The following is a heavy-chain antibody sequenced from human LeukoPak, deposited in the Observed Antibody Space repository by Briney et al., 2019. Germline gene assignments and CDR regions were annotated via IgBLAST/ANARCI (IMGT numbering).Heavy chain of an antibody. D-gene: IGHD4-17*01. V-gene: IGHV3-66*01. J-gene: IGHJ4*02. CDR1: GFTVSSNY. Sequence: GGSLRLSCAASGFTVSSNYMSWVRQAPGKGLEWVSVIYRDGSTLYADSVKGRFSISRDNSKNTLYLQMNSLRAEDTAMYYCAVQGYGDYFDYWGQGTLVTVSS. CDR3: AVQGYGDYFDY. CDR2: IYRDGST.